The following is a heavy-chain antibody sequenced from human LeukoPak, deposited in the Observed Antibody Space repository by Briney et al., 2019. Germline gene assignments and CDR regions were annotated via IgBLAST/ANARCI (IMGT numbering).Heavy chain of an antibody. CDR3: ARVVLWFGELSSFDY. Sequence: SETLSLTCAVSGGSISSGGYSCSWIRQPPGKGLEWIGYIYHSGSTYYNPSLKSQVTISVDRSKNQFSLKLSSVTAADTAVYYCARVVLWFGELSSFDYWGQGTLVTVSS. J-gene: IGHJ4*02. CDR2: IYHSGST. V-gene: IGHV4-30-2*01. D-gene: IGHD3-10*01. CDR1: GGSISSGGYS.